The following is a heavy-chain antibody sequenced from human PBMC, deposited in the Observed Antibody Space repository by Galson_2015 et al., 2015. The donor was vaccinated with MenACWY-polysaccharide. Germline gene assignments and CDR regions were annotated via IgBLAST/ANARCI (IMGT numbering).Heavy chain of an antibody. CDR2: INREGNIA. Sequence: SLRLSCAASGFTFSNYWMQWVRQAPGKGLAWVSRINREGNIANYADSVKGRFAISRDNSKNTLYLQMNSLRTEDTAVYYCATHPSSWHWGQGTLVTVSS. J-gene: IGHJ4*02. V-gene: IGHV3-74*01. CDR3: ATHPSSWH. CDR1: GFTFSNYW.